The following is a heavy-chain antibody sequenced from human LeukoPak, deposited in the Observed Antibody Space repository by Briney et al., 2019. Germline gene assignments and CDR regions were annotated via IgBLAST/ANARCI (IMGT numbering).Heavy chain of an antibody. CDR1: GGSFSGYY. Sequence: SETLSLTCAAYGGSFSGYYWSWIRQPPGKGLEWIGEINHSGSTNYNPSLKSRVTISVDTSKNQFSLKLSSVTAADTAVYYCARVLTYYDFWSGYSGIFDYWGQGTLVTVSS. V-gene: IGHV4-34*01. J-gene: IGHJ4*02. D-gene: IGHD3-3*01. CDR2: INHSGST. CDR3: ARVLTYYDFWSGYSGIFDY.